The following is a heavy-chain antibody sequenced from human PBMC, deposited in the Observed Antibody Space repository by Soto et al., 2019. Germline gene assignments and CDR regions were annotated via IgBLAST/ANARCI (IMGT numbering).Heavy chain of an antibody. V-gene: IGHV4-31*03. CDR3: ARGGDGCVL. J-gene: IGHJ3*01. Sequence: QVRLQESGPGLVRPSQTLSLTCSVSGDSLTIGGHYWTWIRQHPGKGLEWIGYIYHSGSTYYSPSLKSRVTISVDTSVNQFSLKLTSMTAADTAVYYCARGGDGCVLWGQGKMVAVSS. CDR2: IYHSGST. CDR1: GDSLTIGGHY.